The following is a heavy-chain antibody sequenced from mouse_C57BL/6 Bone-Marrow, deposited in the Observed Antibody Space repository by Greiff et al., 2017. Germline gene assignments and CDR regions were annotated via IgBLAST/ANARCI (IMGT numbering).Heavy chain of an antibody. CDR1: GYTFTSYW. CDR2: IYPGNSDN. CDR3: TSRYVNYEAWFAY. V-gene: IGHV1-5*01. D-gene: IGHD2-10*02. Sequence: VQLQQSGTVLARPGASVKMSCKTSGYTFTSYWMHWVKQRPGQGPEWIGAIYPGNSDNSNNQKFKGKAKLTAVTSASTAYMELSIRTNEDSAVYYCTSRYVNYEAWFAYWGQGTLVTVSA. J-gene: IGHJ3*01.